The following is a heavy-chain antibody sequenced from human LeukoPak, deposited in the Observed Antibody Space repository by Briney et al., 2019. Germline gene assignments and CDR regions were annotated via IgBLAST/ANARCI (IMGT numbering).Heavy chain of an antibody. V-gene: IGHV1-2*06. J-gene: IGHJ4*02. D-gene: IGHD3-10*01. CDR2: INPNSGGT. CDR1: GYTFTGYY. CDR3: ACRVIPTYYYDSWSIEEDY. Sequence: ASVKVSCKASGYTFTGYYTHWVRQAPGQGLEWMGRINPNSGGTNYAQKFQGRVTMTRDTSISTAYMELSSLRSEDTAVYYCACRVIPTYYYDSWSIEEDYWGQGTLVTVSS.